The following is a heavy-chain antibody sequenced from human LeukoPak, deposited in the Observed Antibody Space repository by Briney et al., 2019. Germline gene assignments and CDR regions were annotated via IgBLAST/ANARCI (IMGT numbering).Heavy chain of an antibody. D-gene: IGHD3-10*01. CDR1: GFTFDDYA. V-gene: IGHV3-9*01. CDR2: ISWNSGSI. CDR3: AKGYYYGSGSYRDAFDI. Sequence: GGSLRLSCAASGFTFDDYAMHWVRQAPGKGLEGVSGISWNSGSIGYADPVKGRFTISRDNAKNSLYLQMNSLRAEDTALYYCAKGYYYGSGSYRDAFDIWGQGTMVTVSS. J-gene: IGHJ3*02.